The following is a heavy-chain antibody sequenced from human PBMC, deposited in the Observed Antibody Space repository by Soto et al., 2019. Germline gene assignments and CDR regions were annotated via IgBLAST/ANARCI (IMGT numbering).Heavy chain of an antibody. CDR2: ISSSGSSI. Sequence: EVQLAESGGGLVQPGGSLRLSCAASGLTFSGYEMNWVRQAPGKGLEWVSYISSSGSSISYADSVKGRFTITRDNAKNTLCRQMNGLRAEVTVFNYGPTESGSYSGYPYSAMDPWGQGTTVTVSS. CDR3: PTESGSYSGYPYSAMDP. D-gene: IGHD1-26*01. V-gene: IGHV3-48*03. J-gene: IGHJ6*02. CDR1: GLTFSGYE.